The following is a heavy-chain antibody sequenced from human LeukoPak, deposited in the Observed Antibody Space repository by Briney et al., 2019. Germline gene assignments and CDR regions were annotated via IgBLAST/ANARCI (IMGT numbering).Heavy chain of an antibody. CDR3: AKSGYSYGYGFDY. D-gene: IGHD5-18*01. CDR1: GFTFTSYW. V-gene: IGHV5-51*01. CDR2: IYPGDSDT. J-gene: IGHJ4*02. Sequence: GESLKISCKGSGFTFTSYWIVWVRQMPGKGLEWTGIIYPGDSDTRYSPSFQGQVTISADKSISTAYLQWSSLKASDTAMYYCAKSGYSYGYGFDYWGQGTLVTVSS.